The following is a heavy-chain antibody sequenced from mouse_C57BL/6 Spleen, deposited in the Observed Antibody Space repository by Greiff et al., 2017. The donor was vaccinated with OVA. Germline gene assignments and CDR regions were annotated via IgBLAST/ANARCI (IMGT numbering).Heavy chain of an antibody. V-gene: IGHV1-52*01. D-gene: IGHD2-3*01. CDR1: GYTFTSYW. CDR3: ARYFDGLDY. Sequence: QVQLKQPGAELVRPGSSVKLSCKASGYTFTSYWMHWVKQRPIQGLEWIGNIDPSDSETHYNQKFKDKATLTVDKSSSTAYMQLSSLTSEDSAVYYCARYFDGLDYWGQGTTLTVSS. J-gene: IGHJ2*01. CDR2: IDPSDSET.